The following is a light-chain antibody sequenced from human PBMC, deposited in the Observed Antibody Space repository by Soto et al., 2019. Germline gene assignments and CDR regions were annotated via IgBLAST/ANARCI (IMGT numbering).Light chain of an antibody. V-gene: IGLV1-47*01. J-gene: IGLJ2*01. CDR3: AAWDDSLSGVV. CDR1: SSNIGSNY. CDR2: RNN. Sequence: QSVLTQPPSASGTPGQRVTISCSGSSSNIGSNYVYWYQQLPGTAPKLLTYRNNQRPSGVPDRFSGSKSGTSASLAISGLRSEDEADYYCAAWDDSLSGVVFGGGTK.